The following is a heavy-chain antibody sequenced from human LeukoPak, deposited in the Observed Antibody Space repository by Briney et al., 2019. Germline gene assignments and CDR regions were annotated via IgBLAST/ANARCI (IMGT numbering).Heavy chain of an antibody. V-gene: IGHV1-69*13. Sequence: SVKVSCKASGGTFSSYAISWVRQAPGQGLEWMGGIIPIFATANYAQKFQGRVTITADESTSTAYMELSSLRSEDTVVYYCARALREYYYDSSGRAFDIWGQGTMVTVSS. CDR2: IIPIFATA. J-gene: IGHJ3*02. D-gene: IGHD3-22*01. CDR3: ARALREYYYDSSGRAFDI. CDR1: GGTFSSYA.